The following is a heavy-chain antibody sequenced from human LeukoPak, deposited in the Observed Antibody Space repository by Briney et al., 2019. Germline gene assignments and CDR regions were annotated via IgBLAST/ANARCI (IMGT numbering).Heavy chain of an antibody. CDR2: IKEDGSSQ. CDR1: GFTFSHSW. Sequence: GGSLRLSCVASGFTFSHSWMTWVRQAPGKGLEWVGHIKEDGSSQNYADSVKGRFTISRDNAKSSLHLQMNSLRAEDTAVYYCAKDPPISPDAFDIWGQGTMVTVSS. J-gene: IGHJ3*02. CDR3: AKDPPISPDAFDI. V-gene: IGHV3-7*03. D-gene: IGHD3-3*01.